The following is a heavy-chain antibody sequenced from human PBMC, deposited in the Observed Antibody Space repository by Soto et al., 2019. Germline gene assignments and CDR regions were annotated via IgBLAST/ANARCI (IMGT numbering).Heavy chain of an antibody. D-gene: IGHD2-8*02. J-gene: IGHJ6*02. V-gene: IGHV3-30*18. Sequence: QVQLVESGGGVVQPGRSLRLSCAASGFTFSSYGMHWVRQAPGKGLEWVAVISYDGSNKYYADSVKGRFTISRDNTKNTLYLQMNSLRAEDTAVYYCAKDYWDYYGMDVWGQGTTVTASS. CDR3: AKDYWDYYGMDV. CDR2: ISYDGSNK. CDR1: GFTFSSYG.